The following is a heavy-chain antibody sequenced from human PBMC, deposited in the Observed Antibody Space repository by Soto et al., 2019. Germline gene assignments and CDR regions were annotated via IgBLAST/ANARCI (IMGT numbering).Heavy chain of an antibody. CDR3: AKDRPNYYGSGGGYYKAGGDY. V-gene: IGHV3-23*01. Sequence: EVQLLGSGGGLVQPGGSLRLSCAASGLTFSTYAMSWVRQAPGKGLEWVSSISGNGANTYYTDSVKGRFIISRHNSKNPLFLQMNSLSAEDTALYYCAKDRPNYYGSGGGYYKAGGDYWGQGTLVTVSS. D-gene: IGHD3-10*01. CDR1: GLTFSTYA. J-gene: IGHJ4*02. CDR2: ISGNGANT.